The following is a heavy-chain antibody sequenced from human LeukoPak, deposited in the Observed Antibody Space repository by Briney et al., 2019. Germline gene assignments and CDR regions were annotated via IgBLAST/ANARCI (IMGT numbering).Heavy chain of an antibody. CDR2: ISYDGSNK. Sequence: PGGSLRLSCAASGFTFSSYGMHWVRQAPGKGLEWVAVISYDGSNKYYADSVKGRFTISRDNSKNTLYLQTNSLRAEDTAVYYCAKDYCGGDCSTFDYWGQGTLVTVSS. V-gene: IGHV3-30*18. D-gene: IGHD2-21*02. CDR3: AKDYCGGDCSTFDY. CDR1: GFTFSSYG. J-gene: IGHJ4*02.